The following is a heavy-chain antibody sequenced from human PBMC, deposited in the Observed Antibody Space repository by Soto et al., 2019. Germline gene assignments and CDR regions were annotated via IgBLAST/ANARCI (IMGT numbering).Heavy chain of an antibody. J-gene: IGHJ6*03. D-gene: IGHD5-12*01. Sequence: GGSLRLSCAASGFTFSNAWMSWVRQAPGKGLEWVGRIKSKTDGGTTDYAAPVKGRFTISRDDSKNTLYLQMNSLKTEDTAVYYCTTSPPAWGADDFEWLRSPYYYMDVWGKGTTVTVSS. CDR3: TTSPPAWGADDFEWLRSPYYYMDV. V-gene: IGHV3-15*01. CDR2: IKSKTDGGTT. CDR1: GFTFSNAW.